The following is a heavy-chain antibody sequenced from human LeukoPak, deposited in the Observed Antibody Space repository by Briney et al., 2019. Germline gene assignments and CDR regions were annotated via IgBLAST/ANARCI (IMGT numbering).Heavy chain of an antibody. D-gene: IGHD3-10*01. V-gene: IGHV3-30-3*01. Sequence: GGSLRLSCAASGFTLSSYWMHWVRQAPGKGLEWVAVISYDGSNKYYADSVKGRFTISRDNSKNTLYLQMNSLRAEDTAVYYCTLLWFGDPNGAFDIWGQGTMVTVSS. CDR2: ISYDGSNK. CDR1: GFTLSSYW. CDR3: TLLWFGDPNGAFDI. J-gene: IGHJ3*02.